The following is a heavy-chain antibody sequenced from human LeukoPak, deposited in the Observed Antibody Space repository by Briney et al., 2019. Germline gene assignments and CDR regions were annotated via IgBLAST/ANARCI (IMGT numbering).Heavy chain of an antibody. V-gene: IGHV3-15*01. D-gene: IGHD6-13*01. CDR2: IKSKTDGGTT. J-gene: IGHJ6*04. CDR3: TTDYDRSSWYDYYGMDV. Sequence: GGSLRLSCAASGFTFSNAWMSWVRQAPGKGLEWVGRIKSKTDGGTTDYAAPVKGRFTISRDDSKNTLYLQMNSLKTEDTAVYYCTTDYDRSSWYDYYGMDVWGKGTTVTVSS. CDR1: GFTFSNAW.